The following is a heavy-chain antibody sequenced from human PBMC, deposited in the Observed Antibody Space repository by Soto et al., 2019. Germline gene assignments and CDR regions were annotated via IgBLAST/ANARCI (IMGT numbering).Heavy chain of an antibody. CDR2: INGGTGQT. CDR1: GYTFSTHA. J-gene: IGHJ6*02. Sequence: ASVKVSCKASGYTFSTHAMHWVRQAPGQSLEWMGWINGGTGQTKHSHRFQDRVSITRDTSASTAYMELSSLRSEDTAVYYCARGKGMEENYYQQGLDIWGQGTTVTVSS. V-gene: IGHV1-3*01. CDR3: ARGKGMEENYYQQGLDI. D-gene: IGHD1-1*01.